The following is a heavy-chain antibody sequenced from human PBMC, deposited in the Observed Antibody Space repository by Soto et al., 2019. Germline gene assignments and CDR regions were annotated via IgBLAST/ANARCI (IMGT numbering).Heavy chain of an antibody. D-gene: IGHD2-15*01. J-gene: IGHJ4*02. CDR2: ISYDGSNK. V-gene: IGHV3-30*18. CDR3: AKVQSRYCSGGSCYSFDY. Sequence: QVQLVESGGGVVQPGRSLRLSCAASGFTFSSYGMHWVRQAPGKGLEWVAVISYDGSNKYYADSVKGRFTISRDNSKNTLYLQMNSLRAEDTAVYYCAKVQSRYCSGGSCYSFDYWGQVTLVTVSS. CDR1: GFTFSSYG.